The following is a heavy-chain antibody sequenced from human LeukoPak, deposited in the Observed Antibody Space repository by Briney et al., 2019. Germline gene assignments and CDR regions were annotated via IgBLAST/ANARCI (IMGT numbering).Heavy chain of an antibody. CDR3: ATGSSSWYSSFDY. CDR2: IYTSGST. V-gene: IGHV4-61*02. J-gene: IGHJ4*02. Sequence: SETLSLTCTVSGGSISSGSYYWSWIRQPAGKGLEWIGRIYTSGSTNYNPSLKSRVTISVDTSKNQFSLKLSSVTAADTAVYYCATGSSSWYSSFDYWGQGTLVTVSS. D-gene: IGHD6-13*01. CDR1: GGSISSGSYY.